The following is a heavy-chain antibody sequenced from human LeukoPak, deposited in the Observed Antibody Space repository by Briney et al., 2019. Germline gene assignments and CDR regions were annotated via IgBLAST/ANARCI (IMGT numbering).Heavy chain of an antibody. D-gene: IGHD3-22*01. V-gene: IGHV3-48*03. CDR1: GFTFSSYE. CDR2: ISSSGSTI. CDR3: AKRGYDNIGYYPYFDY. Sequence: GGSLRLSCAASGFTFSSYEMNWVRQAPGKGLEWVSYISSSGSTIYYADSVKGRFTISRDNSKNTLYLQMNTLRAEDTAVYCCAKRGYDNIGYYPYFDYWGQGTLVTVSS. J-gene: IGHJ4*02.